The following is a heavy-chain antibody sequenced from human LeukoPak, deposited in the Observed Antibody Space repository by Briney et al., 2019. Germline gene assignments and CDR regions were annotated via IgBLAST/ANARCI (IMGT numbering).Heavy chain of an antibody. D-gene: IGHD6-19*01. J-gene: IGHJ5*02. V-gene: IGHV4-59*01. CDR2: IYYSGST. Sequence: SETLSLTCTVSGGSISSYYWSWIRQPPGKGLKWIGYIYYSGSTNYNPSLKSRVTISVDTSKNQFSLKLSSVTAADTAVYYCARAHGGWYGYNWFDPWGQGTLVTVSS. CDR3: ARAHGGWYGYNWFDP. CDR1: GGSISSYY.